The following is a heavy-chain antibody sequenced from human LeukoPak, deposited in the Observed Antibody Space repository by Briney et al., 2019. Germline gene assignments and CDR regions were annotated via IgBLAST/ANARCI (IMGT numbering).Heavy chain of an antibody. CDR2: INPNSGGT. CDR3: ARGPSMVRGVTIDY. D-gene: IGHD3-10*01. V-gene: IGHV1-2*02. J-gene: IGHJ4*02. Sequence: ASVMVSCKASGYTFTSYGISWVRQAPGQGLEWMGWINPNSGGTNYAQKFQGRVTMTRDTSISTAYMELSRLRSDDTAVYYCARGPSMVRGVTIDYWGQGTLVTVSS. CDR1: GYTFTSYG.